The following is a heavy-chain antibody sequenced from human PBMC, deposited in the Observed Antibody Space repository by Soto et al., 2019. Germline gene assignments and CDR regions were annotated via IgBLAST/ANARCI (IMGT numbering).Heavy chain of an antibody. V-gene: IGHV3-23*01. D-gene: IGHD6-13*01. CDR1: GFTFSSYA. Sequence: GGSLRLSCAASGFTFSSYAMSWVRQAPGKGLEWVSAISGGGGSTYYADSVKGRFTISRDNSKNTLYLQMNSLRAEDTAVYYCAKDRLSSWYYFDYWGQGTLVTVSS. J-gene: IGHJ4*02. CDR3: AKDRLSSWYYFDY. CDR2: ISGGGGST.